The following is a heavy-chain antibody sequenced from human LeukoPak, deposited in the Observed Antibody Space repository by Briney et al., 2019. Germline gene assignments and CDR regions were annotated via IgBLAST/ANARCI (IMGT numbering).Heavy chain of an antibody. J-gene: IGHJ4*02. CDR1: GGSISNYY. D-gene: IGHD6-19*01. Sequence: PSETLSLTCTVSGGSISNYYWNWIRQPPGKGLEWIGSIYYTGSTKYNPSLKSRVTISVDTSKNQFSLKLSSVTAADTAVYYCAREVAGTGKVYWGQGTLVTVSS. CDR3: AREVAGTGKVY. CDR2: IYYTGST. V-gene: IGHV4-59*01.